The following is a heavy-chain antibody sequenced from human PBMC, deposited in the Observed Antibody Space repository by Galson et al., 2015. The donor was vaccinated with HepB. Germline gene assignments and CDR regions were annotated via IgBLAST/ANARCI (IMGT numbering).Heavy chain of an antibody. Sequence: SLRLSCAASGFTFSSYSMNWVRQAPGKGLEWVSYISSSSSTIYYADSVKGRFTISRDNAKNSLYLQMNSLRAEDTAVYYCARDQCSSTSCYTRGVGYYFDYWGQGTLVTVSS. V-gene: IGHV3-48*01. D-gene: IGHD2-2*02. J-gene: IGHJ4*02. CDR1: GFTFSSYS. CDR3: ARDQCSSTSCYTRGVGYYFDY. CDR2: ISSSSSTI.